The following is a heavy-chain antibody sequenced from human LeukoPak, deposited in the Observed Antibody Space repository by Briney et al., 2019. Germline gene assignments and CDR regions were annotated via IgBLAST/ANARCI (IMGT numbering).Heavy chain of an antibody. CDR1: GYTFTSYG. CDR2: ISAYNGNT. CDR3: ARTDSSSWYSSFDY. D-gene: IGHD6-13*01. Sequence: EASVKVSCKASGYTFTSYGISWVRQAPGQGLEWMGWISAYNGNTNYAQKLQGRVTMTTDTSTSTAYIELRSLRSDDTAVYYCARTDSSSWYSSFDYWGQGTLVTVSS. J-gene: IGHJ4*02. V-gene: IGHV1-18*01.